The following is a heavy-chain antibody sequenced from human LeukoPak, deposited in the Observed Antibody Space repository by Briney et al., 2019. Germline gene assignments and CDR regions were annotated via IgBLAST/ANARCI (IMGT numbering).Heavy chain of an antibody. D-gene: IGHD2-21*02. Sequence: GGSLRLSCVASGFSFSSYGMHWVRRAPGKGLEWVALISYEGSIKHYADSVKGRFTISRDNSKNTLYLQMNSLRAEDTAVYYCAKDGWAYCGGDCYLLFDYWGQGALVTVSS. CDR3: AKDGWAYCGGDCYLLFDY. J-gene: IGHJ4*02. CDR2: ISYEGSIK. V-gene: IGHV3-30*18. CDR1: GFSFSSYG.